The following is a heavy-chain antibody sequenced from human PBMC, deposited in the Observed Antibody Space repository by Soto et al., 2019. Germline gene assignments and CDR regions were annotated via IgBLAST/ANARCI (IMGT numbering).Heavy chain of an antibody. CDR1: GYSISSGYY. CDR2: TYHSGST. D-gene: IGHD2-2*01. Sequence: SETLSLTCAVSGYSISSGYYWGWIRQPPGKGLEWIGSTYHSGSTYYNPSLKSRVTISVDTSKNQFSLKLSSVTAADTAVYYCARDLLGVVVPATPGFFDYWGQGTLVTVSS. CDR3: ARDLLGVVVPATPGFFDY. V-gene: IGHV4-38-2*02. J-gene: IGHJ4*02.